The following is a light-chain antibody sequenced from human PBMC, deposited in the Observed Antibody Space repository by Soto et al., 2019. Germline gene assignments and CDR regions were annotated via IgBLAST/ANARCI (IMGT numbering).Light chain of an antibody. J-gene: IGKJ5*01. V-gene: IGKV3-20*01. CDR2: GAS. CDR1: HSVSSSY. CDR3: QQFDTSPPST. Sequence: EIVLTQSPGTLSLSPGERATLSCRASHSVSSSYLAWYQQKPDQAPRLLIYGASSRATGIPDRFSGSGSRTDFTLTISRLEPEDFAVYYCQQFDTSPPSTFGQGTRLEIK.